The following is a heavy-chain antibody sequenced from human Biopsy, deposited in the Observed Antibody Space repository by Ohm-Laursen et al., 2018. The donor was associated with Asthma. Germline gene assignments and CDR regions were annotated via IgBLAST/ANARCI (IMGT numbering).Heavy chain of an antibody. CDR1: GFTFSSYG. V-gene: IGHV3-33*01. Sequence: SLRLSCAASGFTFSSYGMHWVRQAPGKGLEWVAVIWYDGSNKYYADSVKGRFTISRDNSKNTLYLQMNSLRAEDTAVYYCARHWDWGSFFDYWGQGTPVTVSS. CDR2: IWYDGSNK. CDR3: ARHWDWGSFFDY. J-gene: IGHJ4*02. D-gene: IGHD7-27*01.